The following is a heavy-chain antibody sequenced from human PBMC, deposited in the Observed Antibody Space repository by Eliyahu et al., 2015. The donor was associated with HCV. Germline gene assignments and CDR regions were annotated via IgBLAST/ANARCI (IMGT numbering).Heavy chain of an antibody. CDR1: GYTFTSYY. D-gene: IGHD3-22*01. CDR3: AREGYYYDSSGYYYDY. CDR2: INPSGGST. V-gene: IGHV1-46*01. J-gene: IGHJ4*02. Sequence: QVQLVQSGAEVKKPGASVKVSCKASGYTFTSYYMHWVRQAPGQGLEWMGIINPSGGSTSYAQKFQGRVTMTRDTSTSTVYMELSSLRSEDTAVYYCAREGYYYDSSGYYYDYWGQGTLVTVSS.